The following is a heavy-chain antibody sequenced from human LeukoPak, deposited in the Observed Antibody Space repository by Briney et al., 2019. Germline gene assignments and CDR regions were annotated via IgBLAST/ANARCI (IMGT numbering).Heavy chain of an antibody. D-gene: IGHD1-26*01. CDR3: AKDPWGIVGATTPLDY. Sequence: GGSLRLSCAASGFTVSSNYMSWVRQAPGKGLEWVSAISGSGGSTYYADSVKGRFTISRDNSKNTLYLQMNSLRAEDTAVYYCAKDPWGIVGATTPLDYWGQGTLVTVSS. CDR1: GFTVSSNY. J-gene: IGHJ4*02. CDR2: ISGSGGST. V-gene: IGHV3-23*01.